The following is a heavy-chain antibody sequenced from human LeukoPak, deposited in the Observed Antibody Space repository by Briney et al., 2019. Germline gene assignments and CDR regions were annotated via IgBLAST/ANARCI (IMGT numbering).Heavy chain of an antibody. D-gene: IGHD5-24*01. V-gene: IGHV4-34*01. CDR2: INHSGST. CDR1: GGSFSGYY. J-gene: IGHJ4*02. Sequence: SETLSLTCAVYGGSFSGYYWSWIRQPPGKGLEWIGEINHSGSTNYNPSLKSRVTISVDTSKNQFSLKLSSVTAADTAVYYCARQGQLGYRMVFRYFDYWGQGTLVTVSS. CDR3: ARQGQLGYRMVFRYFDY.